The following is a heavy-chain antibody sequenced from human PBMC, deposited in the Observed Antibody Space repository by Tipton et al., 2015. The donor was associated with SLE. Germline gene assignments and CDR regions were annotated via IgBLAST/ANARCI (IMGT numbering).Heavy chain of an antibody. CDR3: ARHGYCSRGSCYPSGYYGMDV. Sequence: QLVQSGAEVKKPGESLKISCKGSGYSFTSYWIGWVRQMPGKGLEWMGIIYPGDSDTRYSPSFQGQVTISADKSISTAYLQWSSLKASDTAMYYCARHGYCSRGSCYPSGYYGMDVWGQGNTVTVSS. CDR1: GYSFTSYW. D-gene: IGHD2-15*01. CDR2: IYPGDSDT. J-gene: IGHJ6*02. V-gene: IGHV5-51*01.